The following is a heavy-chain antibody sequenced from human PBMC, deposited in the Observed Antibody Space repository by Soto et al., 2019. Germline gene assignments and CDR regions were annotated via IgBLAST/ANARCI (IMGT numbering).Heavy chain of an antibody. CDR3: ARGKRITIFGVVIKALRTINLFDP. CDR1: GYTFTSYD. J-gene: IGHJ5*02. D-gene: IGHD3-3*01. CDR2: MNPNSGNT. Sequence: ASVKVSCKASGYTFTSYDINWVRQATGQGLEWMGWMNPNSGNTGYAQKFQGRVTMTRNTSISTAYMELSSLRSEDTAVYYCARGKRITIFGVVIKALRTINLFDPWGQGTLVTVSS. V-gene: IGHV1-8*01.